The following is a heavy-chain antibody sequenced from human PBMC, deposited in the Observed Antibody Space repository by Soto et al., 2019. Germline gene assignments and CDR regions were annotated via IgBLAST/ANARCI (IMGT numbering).Heavy chain of an antibody. J-gene: IGHJ4*02. CDR3: ARDRDGYNGAFDY. CDR2: INPSGGSP. CDR1: GYTFSNYY. D-gene: IGHD5-12*01. Sequence: QVQLVQSGAEVKKPGASVKVSCKASGYTFSNYYMHWVRQAPGQGLEWMGIINPSGGSPSYGQKFQGIVTMTRDTSTSTVYMELSTLRSEDTAVYYCARDRDGYNGAFDYWGQGTLVTVSS. V-gene: IGHV1-46*03.